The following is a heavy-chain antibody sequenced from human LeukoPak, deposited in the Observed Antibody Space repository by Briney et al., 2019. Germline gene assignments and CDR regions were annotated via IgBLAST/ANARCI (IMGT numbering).Heavy chain of an antibody. J-gene: IGHJ4*02. Sequence: GGSLRLSCAASGFTFSDYHMSWIRQAPGKGLEWVSYISTSGSIIYHADSVKGRFTISRDNAKNSLYLQMNSLRAEDTAVYYWARVFGGGYYDYWGQGTLVTVSS. V-gene: IGHV3-11*01. CDR3: ARVFGGGYYDY. CDR2: ISTSGSII. D-gene: IGHD3-22*01. CDR1: GFTFSDYH.